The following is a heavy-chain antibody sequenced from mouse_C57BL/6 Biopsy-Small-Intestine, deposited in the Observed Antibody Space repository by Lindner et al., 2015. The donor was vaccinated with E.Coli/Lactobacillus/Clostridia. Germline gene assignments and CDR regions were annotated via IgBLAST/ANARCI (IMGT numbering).Heavy chain of an antibody. V-gene: IGHV5-17*01. CDR1: GFTFSDYG. Sequence: EVQLQESGGGLVKPGGSLKLSCAASGFTFSDYGMHWVRQAPEKGLEWVAYISSGSSTIYYADTVKGRFTISRDNAKNTLFLQMTSLRSEDTAMYYCAKIYYGNYVNWYFDVWGTGTTVTVSS. J-gene: IGHJ1*03. D-gene: IGHD2-1*01. CDR2: ISSGSSTI. CDR3: AKIYYGNYVNWYFDV.